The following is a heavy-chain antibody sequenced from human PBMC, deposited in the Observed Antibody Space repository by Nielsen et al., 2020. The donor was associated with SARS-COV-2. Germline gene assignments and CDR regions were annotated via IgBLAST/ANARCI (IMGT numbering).Heavy chain of an antibody. Sequence: ASVKVSCKTFGYTFTSYDINWVRQATGQGLEWLGWLKPNSDYTGYAEKFQGRLTMTSDSSTSTAYMELSSLRSEDTAVYYCARPITNNYYYYYMDVWGKGTTVTVSS. CDR3: ARPITNNYYYYYMDV. D-gene: IGHD1-1*01. CDR1: GYTFTSYD. J-gene: IGHJ6*03. CDR2: LKPNSDYT. V-gene: IGHV1-8*01.